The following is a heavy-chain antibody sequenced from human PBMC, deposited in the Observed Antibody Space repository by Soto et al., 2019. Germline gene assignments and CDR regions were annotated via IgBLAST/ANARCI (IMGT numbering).Heavy chain of an antibody. Sequence: TLSLTCAVSGGSISSGGYSWSWIRQPPGKGLEWIGYIYHSGSTYYNPSLKSRVTISVDRSKNQVSLKLSSVTAADTAVYYCARVLGIAARPRWFDPWGQGTLVTVSS. CDR2: IYHSGST. J-gene: IGHJ5*02. CDR1: GGSISSGGYS. D-gene: IGHD6-6*01. V-gene: IGHV4-30-2*01. CDR3: ARVLGIAARPRWFDP.